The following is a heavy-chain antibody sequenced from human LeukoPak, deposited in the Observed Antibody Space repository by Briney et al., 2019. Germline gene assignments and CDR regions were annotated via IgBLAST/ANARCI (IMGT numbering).Heavy chain of an antibody. Sequence: WIRQAPGKGLEWVSAIGGSGGSTYYADSVKGRFTISRVNSKNTLYLQMNSLRAEDTAVYYCAKDDYCSSTSCSTAGPNWFDPWGQGTLVTVSS. CDR3: AKDDYCSSTSCSTAGPNWFDP. D-gene: IGHD2-2*01. V-gene: IGHV3-23*01. J-gene: IGHJ5*02. CDR2: IGGSGGST.